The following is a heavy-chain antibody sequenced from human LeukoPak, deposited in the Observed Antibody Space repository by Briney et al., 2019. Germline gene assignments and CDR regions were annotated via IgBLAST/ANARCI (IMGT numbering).Heavy chain of an antibody. CDR1: GYTFTDYY. CDR3: ARDLSGGALGAFDI. D-gene: IGHD2-15*01. Sequence: ASVKVSCKASGYTFTDYYIHWLQQAPGQGLEWMGWINPNSGGTSFALNFQGRVTLTRDTSISTVYMELSRLRSDDTAVYYCARDLSGGALGAFDIWGQGTMVTVSS. V-gene: IGHV1-2*02. J-gene: IGHJ3*02. CDR2: INPNSGGT.